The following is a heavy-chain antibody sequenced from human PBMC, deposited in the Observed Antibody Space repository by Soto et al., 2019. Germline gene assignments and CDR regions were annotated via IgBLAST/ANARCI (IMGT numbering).Heavy chain of an antibody. J-gene: IGHJ6*02. CDR3: ARRVELENYYYGMDV. D-gene: IGHD1-7*01. Sequence: PGESLKISCKGSGYSFTSYWISWVRQMPGKGLEWMGRIDPSDSYTNYSPSFQGHVTISADKSISTAYLQWSSLKASDTAMYYCARRVELENYYYGMDVWGQGTRVTVSS. CDR2: IDPSDSYT. CDR1: GYSFTSYW. V-gene: IGHV5-10-1*01.